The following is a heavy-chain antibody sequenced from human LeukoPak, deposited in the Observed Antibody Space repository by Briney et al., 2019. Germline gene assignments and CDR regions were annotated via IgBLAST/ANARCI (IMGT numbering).Heavy chain of an antibody. D-gene: IGHD5-12*01. CDR1: GFTFSSYG. J-gene: IGHJ4*02. V-gene: IGHV3-33*01. CDR3: ARSGGYSGYDFQYYFDY. CDR2: IWYDGSNT. Sequence: GGSLRLSCAASGFTFSSYGMHWVRQAPGKGLEWVAVIWYDGSNTYYADSVKGRFTISRDNSKNTLYLQMNSLRAEDTAVYYCARSGGYSGYDFQYYFDYWGQGTLVTVSS.